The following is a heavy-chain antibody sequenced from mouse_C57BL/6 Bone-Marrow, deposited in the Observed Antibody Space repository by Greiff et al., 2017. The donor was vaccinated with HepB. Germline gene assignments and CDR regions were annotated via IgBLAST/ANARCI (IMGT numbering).Heavy chain of an antibody. J-gene: IGHJ4*01. CDR1: EYEFPSHD. V-gene: IGHV5-2*03. Sequence: DVMLVESGGGLVQPGESLKLSCESNEYEFPSHDMSWVRKTPEKRLELVAAINSDGGSTYYPDTMERRFIISRDNTKKTLDLQMSSLRSEDTAVDYCERHGEDDGVGAMDYWGQGTSVTVSS. CDR3: ERHGEDDGVGAMDY. CDR2: INSDGGST. D-gene: IGHD2-12*01.